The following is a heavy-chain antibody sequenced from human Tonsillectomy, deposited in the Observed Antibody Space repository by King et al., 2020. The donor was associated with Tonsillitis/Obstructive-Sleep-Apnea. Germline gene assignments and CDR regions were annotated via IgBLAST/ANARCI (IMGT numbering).Heavy chain of an antibody. J-gene: IGHJ5*02. CDR3: ARQVRGTRPLNDNWFDP. CDR2: IDPSDSYT. CDR1: GYSFTIYW. Sequence: EVQLVPSGAEVKKPGESLRISCKGSGYSFTIYWITWVRQMPGKGLEWMGRIDPSDSYTKYSPSFQGHVTISTDKSISTAYLQWSSLKASDSAMYYCARQVRGTRPLNDNWFDPWGQGTLVTVSS. D-gene: IGHD3-16*01. V-gene: IGHV5-10-1*01.